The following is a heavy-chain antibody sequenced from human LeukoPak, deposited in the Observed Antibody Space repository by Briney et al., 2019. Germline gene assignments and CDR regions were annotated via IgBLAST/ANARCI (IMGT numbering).Heavy chain of an antibody. CDR2: ISGSGGST. J-gene: IGHJ4*02. V-gene: IGHV3-23*01. D-gene: IGHD3-22*01. Sequence: GGSLRLSCAASGFTFSSYAMSWVRQAPGKGLEWVSAISGSGGSTYYADSVKGRFTISRDNSKNTLYLQMNSLRAEDTAVYYCAKSSAYYYDSSGYYYLDNWGQGTLVTVSS. CDR1: GFTFSSYA. CDR3: AKSSAYYYDSSGYYYLDN.